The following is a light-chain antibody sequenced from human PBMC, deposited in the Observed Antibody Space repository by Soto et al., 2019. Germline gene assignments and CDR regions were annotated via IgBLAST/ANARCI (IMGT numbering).Light chain of an antibody. V-gene: IGLV2-14*01. CDR2: EVS. J-gene: IGLJ1*01. CDR1: SSDVGGYNY. Sequence: QSALTQPASVSGSPGQSITISCTGTSSDVGGYNYVSWYQQHPGKAPKLMIYEVSNRPSGVSNRFSGSKSGNTASLTISGRQAADEADEYCSSYTSSSTLVFGTGPKVTVL. CDR3: SSYTSSSTLV.